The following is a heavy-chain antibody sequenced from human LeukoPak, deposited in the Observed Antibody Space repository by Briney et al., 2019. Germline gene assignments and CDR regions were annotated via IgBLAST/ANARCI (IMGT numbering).Heavy chain of an antibody. J-gene: IGHJ3*02. CDR1: GGSVSSGSYY. Sequence: LSETLSLTCTVSGGSVSSGSYYWSWIRQPPGKGLEWIGYIYYSGSTNYNPSLKSRVTISVDTSKNQFSLKLSSVTAADTAVYYCARGNRRYSYGPGAFDIWGQGTMVTVSS. D-gene: IGHD5-18*01. CDR2: IYYSGST. V-gene: IGHV4-61*01. CDR3: ARGNRRYSYGPGAFDI.